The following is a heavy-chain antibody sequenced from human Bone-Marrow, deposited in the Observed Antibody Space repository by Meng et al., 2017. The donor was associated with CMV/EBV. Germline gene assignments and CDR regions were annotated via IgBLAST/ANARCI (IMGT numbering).Heavy chain of an antibody. CDR2: IDWDDDK. V-gene: IGHV2-70D*14. CDR3: ARTSGYCSSTSCYFGAFDI. CDR1: GFSLSTSGMR. J-gene: IGHJ3*02. D-gene: IGHD2-2*01. Sequence: SGPTLVKPTQTLTLTCTFSGFSLSTSGMRVSWIRQPPGKALEWLARIDWDDDKFYSTSLKIRLTISKDTSKNQVVLTMTNMDPVDTATYYCARTSGYCSSTSCYFGAFDIWGQGTMVTVSS.